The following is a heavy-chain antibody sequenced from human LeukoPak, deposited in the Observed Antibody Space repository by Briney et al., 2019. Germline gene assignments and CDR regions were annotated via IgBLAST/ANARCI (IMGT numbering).Heavy chain of an antibody. J-gene: IGHJ6*02. V-gene: IGHV1-18*01. CDR2: ISAYNGNT. CDR3: ARRGANTYCTNGVCYFGDYYYGMDV. CDR1: GYTFTSYG. D-gene: IGHD2-8*01. Sequence: ASVKVSCKASGYTFTSYGISWVRQAPGQGLEWMGWISAYNGNTNYAQKLQGRVTMTTDTSTSTAYVELRSLRSDDTAVYYCARRGANTYCTNGVCYFGDYYYGMDVWGQGTTVTVSS.